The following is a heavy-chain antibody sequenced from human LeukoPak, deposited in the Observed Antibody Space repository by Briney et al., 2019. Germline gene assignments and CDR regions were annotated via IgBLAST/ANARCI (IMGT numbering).Heavy chain of an antibody. CDR2: INHSGST. CDR1: GGSFSGYY. Sequence: SETLSLTCAVYGGSFSGYYWSWIRQPPGKGLEWIGEINHSGSTNYNPSLKSRVTISVDTSKNQFSLKLSSVTAADTAVYYCARHVRGYYGSGNWFDPWGQGTLVTVSS. J-gene: IGHJ5*02. D-gene: IGHD3-10*01. CDR3: ARHVRGYYGSGNWFDP. V-gene: IGHV4-34*01.